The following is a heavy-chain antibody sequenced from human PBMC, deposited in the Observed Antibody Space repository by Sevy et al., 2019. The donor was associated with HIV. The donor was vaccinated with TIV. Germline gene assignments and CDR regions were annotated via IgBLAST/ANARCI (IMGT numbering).Heavy chain of an antibody. D-gene: IGHD3-3*01. J-gene: IGHJ6*02. CDR1: GFTFRNYA. Sequence: GGSLRLSCSASGFTFRNYAMNWVRQAPGKGLKYVSAISSDGGGTYYAVSVRGIFTISSENSKNTLYLQMRSLRVDDTAVYYCVKDPDYDFWSGDYGMDVWGQGTTVTVSS. CDR2: ISSDGGGT. V-gene: IGHV3-64D*06. CDR3: VKDPDYDFWSGDYGMDV.